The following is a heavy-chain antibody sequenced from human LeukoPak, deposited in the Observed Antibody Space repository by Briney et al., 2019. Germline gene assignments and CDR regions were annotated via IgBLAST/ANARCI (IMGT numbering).Heavy chain of an antibody. CDR1: GGSISSYY. CDR2: MYASGST. D-gene: IGHD2-15*01. Sequence: SETLSLTCTVSGGSISSYYWSWIRQPAGKGLEWIGRMYASGSTNYNPSLKSRVTMSVDTSKNQLSMKLTSVTAADTAVYYCARGAGLVVAYNWGQGTLVTVSS. V-gene: IGHV4-4*07. CDR3: ARGAGLVVAYN. J-gene: IGHJ4*02.